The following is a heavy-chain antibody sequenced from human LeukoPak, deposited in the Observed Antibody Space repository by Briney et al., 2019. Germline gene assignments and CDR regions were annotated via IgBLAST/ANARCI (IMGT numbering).Heavy chain of an antibody. CDR2: IIPIFGTA. D-gene: IGHD1/OR15-1a*01. CDR1: GYTFINYG. CDR3: ARVGLEQRD. J-gene: IGHJ4*02. Sequence: ASLKVSCKASGYTFINYGVSWVRQAPGQGLEWMGGIIPIFGTANYAQKFQGRVTITADESTSTAYMELSSLRSEDTAVYYCARVGLEQRDWGQGTLVAVSS. V-gene: IGHV1-69*13.